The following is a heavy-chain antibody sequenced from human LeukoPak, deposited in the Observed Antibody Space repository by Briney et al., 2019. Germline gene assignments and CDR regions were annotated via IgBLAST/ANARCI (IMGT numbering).Heavy chain of an antibody. V-gene: IGHV3-33*06. J-gene: IGHJ4*02. D-gene: IGHD3-3*01. CDR1: GFNFSTYG. CDR2: IWYDGSNK. Sequence: GGSLRLSCAASGFNFSTYGMHWVRQAPGKGLEWVALIWYDGSNKYYADSVKGRFTISRDNSKNTLYLQMNSLRAEDTAVYYCAKDLRYYDFWSGLADYWGQGTLVTVSS. CDR3: AKDLRYYDFWSGLADY.